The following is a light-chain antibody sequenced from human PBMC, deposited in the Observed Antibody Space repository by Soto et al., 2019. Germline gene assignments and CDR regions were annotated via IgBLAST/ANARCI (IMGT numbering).Light chain of an antibody. Sequence: DIQMTQSPSSLSASLGDRVTITCRASQDIKTCVAWYQKKPGKAPKLLIFAASTLQSGVPSRFSGSGSGTDFSLTINSLQPEDVATYYCQRYDIAPWAFGQGTKVEIK. J-gene: IGKJ1*01. CDR3: QRYDIAPWA. CDR2: AAS. CDR1: QDIKTC. V-gene: IGKV1-27*01.